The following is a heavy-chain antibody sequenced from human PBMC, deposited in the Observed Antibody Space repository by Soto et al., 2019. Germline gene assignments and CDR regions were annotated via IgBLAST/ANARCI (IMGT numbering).Heavy chain of an antibody. CDR3: ARGAGIGYDFWSGYLEYFQH. V-gene: IGHV3-7*05. CDR1: GFPFSSYW. Sequence: GGSLRLSCAASGFPFSSYWMSWVRQAPGKGLEWVANIKQDGSEKYYVDSVRGRFTISRDNAKNSLYLQMNSLRAEDTAVYYCARGAGIGYDFWSGYLEYFQHWGQGTLVTVSS. D-gene: IGHD3-3*01. J-gene: IGHJ1*01. CDR2: IKQDGSEK.